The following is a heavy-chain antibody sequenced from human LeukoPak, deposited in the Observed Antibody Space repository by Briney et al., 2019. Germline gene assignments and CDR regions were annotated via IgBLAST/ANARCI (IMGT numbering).Heavy chain of an antibody. CDR3: ARADYCSSTSCRNWFGP. D-gene: IGHD2-2*01. J-gene: IGHJ5*02. Sequence: ASVKVSCKASGYTFTGYYMHWVRQAPGQGLEWMGWINPNSGGTNYAQKFQGRVTMTRDTSISTAYMELSRLRSDDTAVYYCARADYCSSTSCRNWFGPWGQGTLVTVSS. CDR1: GYTFTGYY. V-gene: IGHV1-2*02. CDR2: INPNSGGT.